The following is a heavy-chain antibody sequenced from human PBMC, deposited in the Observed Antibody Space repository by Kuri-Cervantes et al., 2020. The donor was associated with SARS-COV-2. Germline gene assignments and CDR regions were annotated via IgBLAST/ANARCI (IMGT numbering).Heavy chain of an antibody. CDR3: ARDREGGSGWFDP. J-gene: IGHJ5*02. Sequence: ASVKVSCKASGYTFTSYDINWVRQATGQGLEWMGWINAGNGNTKYSQKFQGRVTITRDTSASTAYMELNSLTSEDTAVYYCARDREGGSGWFDPWGQGTLVTVSS. V-gene: IGHV1-3*01. CDR2: INAGNGNT. D-gene: IGHD3-16*01. CDR1: GYTFTSYD.